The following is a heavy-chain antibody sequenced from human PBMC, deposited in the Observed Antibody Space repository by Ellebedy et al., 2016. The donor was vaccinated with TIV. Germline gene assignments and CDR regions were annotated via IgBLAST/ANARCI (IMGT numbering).Heavy chain of an antibody. CDR1: GYTFTSYD. V-gene: IGHV1-8*01. Sequence: AASVKVSCKASGYTFTSYDINWVRQATGQGLEWMGWMNPNSGNTGYAQKFQGRVTMTRNTSISTAYMALSSLRSEDTAVYYCARGGITIFGVVPHYYYYGMDVWGQGTTVTVSS. CDR2: MNPNSGNT. D-gene: IGHD3-3*01. CDR3: ARGGITIFGVVPHYYYYGMDV. J-gene: IGHJ6*02.